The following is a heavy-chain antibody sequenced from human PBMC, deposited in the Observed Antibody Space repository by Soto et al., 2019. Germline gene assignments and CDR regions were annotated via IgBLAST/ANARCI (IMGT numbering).Heavy chain of an antibody. CDR2: TYYRSKWYN. D-gene: IGHD2-15*01. CDR3: ASSSRYWRYCSGGSCYSGWFDP. CDR1: GDSVPSNSAA. J-gene: IGHJ5*02. Sequence: SQTLSLTCAISGDSVPSNSAAWNWIRQSPSRGLEWLGRTYYRSKWYNDYAVSVKSRITINPDTSKNQFSLQLNSVTPEDTAVYYCASSSRYWRYCSGGSCYSGWFDPWGQGTLVTVS. V-gene: IGHV6-1*01.